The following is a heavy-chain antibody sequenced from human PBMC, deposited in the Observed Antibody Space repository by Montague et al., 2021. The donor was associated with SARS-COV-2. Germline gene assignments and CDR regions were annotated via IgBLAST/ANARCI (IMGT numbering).Heavy chain of an antibody. V-gene: IGHV3-9*01. CDR1: GFTFGDYA. CDR2: ISWNSGSI. D-gene: IGHD2-21*01. CDR3: VPGHNYYYYYGMDV. J-gene: IGHJ6*02. Sequence: SLRLSCAASGFTFGDYAMHWVRQAPGKGLEWVSGISWNSGSIGYADSVKGRFTISRDNAKNSLYLQMNSLRAVDTALYYCVPGHNYYYYYGMDVWGQGTTVTVSS.